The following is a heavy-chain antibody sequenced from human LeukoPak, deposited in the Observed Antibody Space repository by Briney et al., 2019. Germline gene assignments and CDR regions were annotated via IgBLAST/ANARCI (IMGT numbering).Heavy chain of an antibody. CDR1: GYTFTSYG. J-gene: IGHJ6*03. Sequence: ASVRVSCKASGYTFTSYGISWVRQAPGQGLEWMGWISAYNGNTTHAQKLKGRVTMNTDTSTSTAYMELRSLRSDDTAVYYCARDQAGYCSSTSCYDYYYMDVWGKGTTVTVSS. CDR3: ARDQAGYCSSTSCYDYYYMDV. D-gene: IGHD2-2*01. V-gene: IGHV1-18*01. CDR2: ISAYNGNT.